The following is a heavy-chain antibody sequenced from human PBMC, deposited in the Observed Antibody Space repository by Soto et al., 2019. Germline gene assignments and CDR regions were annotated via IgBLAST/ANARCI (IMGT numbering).Heavy chain of an antibody. CDR1: RFTLSAHG. V-gene: IGHV3-30*03. CDR3: AREQGYGSDRVADY. D-gene: IGHD5-12*01. Sequence: QVQLVESGGGGVQPGRSLRLSCVASRFTLSAHGMHWVRQAPGKGLERVAVITYDGSAIHYSDSVKGRFTISRDTSKNMVYLQMNSLKTEDTAMYYCAREQGYGSDRVADYWGQGTLVTVSS. CDR2: ITYDGSAI. J-gene: IGHJ4*02.